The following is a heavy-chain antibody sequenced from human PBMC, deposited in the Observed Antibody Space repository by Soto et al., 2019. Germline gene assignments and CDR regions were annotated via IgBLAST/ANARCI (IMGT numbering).Heavy chain of an antibody. V-gene: IGHV1-69*06. CDR3: ARKDIVVVPAAIHYGMDV. CDR2: IIPIFGTA. Sequence: QVQLVQSGAEVKKPGSSVKVSCKASGGTFSSYAISWARQAPGQGLEWMGGIIPIFGTANYAQKFQGRVTITADKSTSTAYMELSSLRSEDTAVYYCARKDIVVVPAAIHYGMDVWGQGTTVTVSS. D-gene: IGHD2-2*02. CDR1: GGTFSSYA. J-gene: IGHJ6*02.